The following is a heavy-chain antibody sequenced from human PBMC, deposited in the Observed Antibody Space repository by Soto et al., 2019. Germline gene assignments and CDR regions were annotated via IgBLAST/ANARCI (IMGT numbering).Heavy chain of an antibody. V-gene: IGHV3-33*01. CDR3: ARDKMQWLVRGYFDY. CDR2: IWYDGSNK. D-gene: IGHD6-19*01. Sequence: QVQLVESGGGVVQPGRSLRLSCAASGFTFSSYGMHWVRQAPGKGLEWVAVIWYDGSNKYYADSVKGRFTISRDNSKNTLYLQMNSLRAEDTAVYYSARDKMQWLVRGYFDYWGQGTLVTVSS. CDR1: GFTFSSYG. J-gene: IGHJ4*02.